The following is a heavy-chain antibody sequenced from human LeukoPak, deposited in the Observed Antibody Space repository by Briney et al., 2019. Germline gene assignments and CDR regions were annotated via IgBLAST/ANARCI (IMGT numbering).Heavy chain of an antibody. Sequence: ASVKVSCKASGYTFTVYYIHWVRQAPGQGLEWMGWINPNSGGTNFAQKFQGWVTLTRDTSISTAYMELSRLKSDDTAVYYCARGRAYGSESYYPHDALDIWGQGTMVTVSS. V-gene: IGHV1-2*04. J-gene: IGHJ3*02. CDR1: GYTFTVYY. CDR3: ARGRAYGSESYYPHDALDI. CDR2: INPNSGGT. D-gene: IGHD3-10*01.